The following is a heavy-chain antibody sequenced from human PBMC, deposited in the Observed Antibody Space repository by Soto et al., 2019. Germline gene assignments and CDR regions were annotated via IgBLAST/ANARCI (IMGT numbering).Heavy chain of an antibody. CDR3: AHRLGGYSWNDGYFDH. CDR2: IYWDDDK. D-gene: IGHD1-20*01. V-gene: IGHV2-5*02. J-gene: IGHJ4*02. Sequence: ASGPTLVNPTQTLTLTCTFSGFSPSTTGVGVGWIRQPPGKALEWLLLIYWDDDKRYSPSLKNRLTITKDTSNSQVVLTMTNMDPVDTAAYFCAHRLGGYSWNDGYFDHWGQGIPATVSS. CDR1: GFSPSTTGVG.